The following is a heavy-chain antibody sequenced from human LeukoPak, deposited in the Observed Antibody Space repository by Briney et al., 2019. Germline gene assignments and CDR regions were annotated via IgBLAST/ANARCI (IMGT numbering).Heavy chain of an antibody. CDR1: GGSISSSSYY. CDR2: IYYSGST. D-gene: IGHD6-13*01. V-gene: IGHV4-39*07. CDR3: ARDGGIAAAGPQRNPPSDY. Sequence: SETLSLTCTVSGGSISSSSYYWGWIRQPPGKGLEWIGSIYYSGSTYYNPSLKSRVTISVDTSKNQFSLKLSSVTAADTAVYYCARDGGIAAAGPQRNPPSDYWGQGTLVTVSS. J-gene: IGHJ4*02.